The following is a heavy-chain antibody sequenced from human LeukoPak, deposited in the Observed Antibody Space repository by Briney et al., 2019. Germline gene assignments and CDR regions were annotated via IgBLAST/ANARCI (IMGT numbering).Heavy chain of an antibody. D-gene: IGHD3-3*01. CDR3: ARDALVLRFLEWRHDGMDV. CDR1: GFTFSSYA. Sequence: GGSLRLSCAASGFTFSSYAMSWVRQAPGKGLEWVSAISGSGGSTYYADSVKGRSTISRDNSKNTLYLQMNSLRAEDTAVYYCARDALVLRFLEWRHDGMDVWGQGTTVTVSS. V-gene: IGHV3-23*01. CDR2: ISGSGGST. J-gene: IGHJ6*02.